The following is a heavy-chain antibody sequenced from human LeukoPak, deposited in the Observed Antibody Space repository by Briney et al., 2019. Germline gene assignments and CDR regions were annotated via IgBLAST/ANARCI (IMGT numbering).Heavy chain of an antibody. J-gene: IGHJ4*02. CDR1: GFTFSSYG. V-gene: IGHV3-30*18. CDR3: AKDLNVAAAGYYFDY. D-gene: IGHD6-13*01. CDR2: IANDGRDK. Sequence: GGSLRLSCAASGFTFSSYGMHWVRQAPGKGLEWVAVIANDGRDKRYADSVKGRFTMSRDNSKNTVYLQMNSLRAEDTAVYSCAKDLNVAAAGYYFDYWGQGTLVTVSS.